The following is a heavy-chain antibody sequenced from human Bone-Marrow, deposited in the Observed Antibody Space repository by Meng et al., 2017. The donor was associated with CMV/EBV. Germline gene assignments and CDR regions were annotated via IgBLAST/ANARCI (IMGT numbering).Heavy chain of an antibody. V-gene: IGHV1-8*03. CDR1: GYTFTSYD. J-gene: IGHJ4*02. D-gene: IGHD1-7*01. Sequence: ASVKVSCKASGYTFTSYDINWVRQATGQGLEWMGWMNPNSGNTGYAQKFQGRVTITRNTSISTVYMELSSLRSEDTDVYYCARDTSEGTRWFYFDYWGQGTLVTVSS. CDR3: ARDTSEGTRWFYFDY. CDR2: MNPNSGNT.